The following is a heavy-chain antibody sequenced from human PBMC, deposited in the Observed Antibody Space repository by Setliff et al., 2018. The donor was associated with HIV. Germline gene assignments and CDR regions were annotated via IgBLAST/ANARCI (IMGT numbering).Heavy chain of an antibody. CDR2: IYTSGST. V-gene: IGHV4-4*09. CDR3: ARLIHTGLLYFDF. J-gene: IGHJ4*02. Sequence: SSETLSLTCTVSGGSFSDYYRSWIRQPPGKGLEWIGYIYTSGSTNYNPSLKSRVTISVDKSRDQFSLNLRSVTAADTAVYFCARLIHTGLLYFDFWGLGTLVTVSS. CDR1: GGSFSDYY. D-gene: IGHD2-8*02.